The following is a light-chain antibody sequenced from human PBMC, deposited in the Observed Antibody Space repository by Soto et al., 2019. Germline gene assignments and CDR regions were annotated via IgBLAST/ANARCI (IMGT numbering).Light chain of an antibody. J-gene: IGLJ1*01. CDR1: SRDFGDYNY. Sequence: QSVLTQPASVSGSPGQSITISCTGTSRDFGDYNYVSWYQHLPGKAPKLLIYDVSNRPSGVSNRFSGSKSGNTASLTVSGLQADDEGDYYCSSYTSSTTPCVFGTGTKLTVL. V-gene: IGLV2-14*03. CDR2: DVS. CDR3: SSYTSSTTPCV.